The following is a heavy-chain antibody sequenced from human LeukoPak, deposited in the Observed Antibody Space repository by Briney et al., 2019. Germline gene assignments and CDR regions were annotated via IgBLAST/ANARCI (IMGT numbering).Heavy chain of an antibody. CDR1: GYTFTGYY. D-gene: IGHD3-3*01. CDR3: ARQKLRFLEWLLY. J-gene: IGHJ4*02. Sequence: ASVKVSCKASGYTFTGYYMHWVRQAPGQGLEWMGWINPNSGGTNYAQKFQGRVTMTRDTSISTAYMELSSLRSEDTAVYYCARQKLRFLEWLLYWDQGTLVTVSS. V-gene: IGHV1-2*02. CDR2: INPNSGGT.